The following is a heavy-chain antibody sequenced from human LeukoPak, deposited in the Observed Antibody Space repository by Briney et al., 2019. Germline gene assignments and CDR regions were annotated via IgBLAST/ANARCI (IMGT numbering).Heavy chain of an antibody. V-gene: IGHV1-18*01. Sequence: ASVKVSCKASGGTFSSYAISWVRQASGQGLEWMGWISAYNGNTNYAQKLQGRVTMTTDTSTSTAYMELRSLRSDDTAVYYCARSRFGEYRYYFDYWGQGTLVTVSS. CDR1: GGTFSSYA. CDR2: ISAYNGNT. D-gene: IGHD3-10*01. J-gene: IGHJ4*02. CDR3: ARSRFGEYRYYFDY.